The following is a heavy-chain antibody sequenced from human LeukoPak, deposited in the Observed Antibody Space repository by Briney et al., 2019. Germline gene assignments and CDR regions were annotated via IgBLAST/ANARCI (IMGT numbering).Heavy chain of an antibody. Sequence: GGSLRLSCAASGFTFSNHWMNWVRQAPGKGREWVANIKQDGSERYYVDSVKGRFTISRDNAKNSLYLQMNSLRAEDTAVYYCARGSLGAFDSWGQGALVTVSS. D-gene: IGHD1-26*01. V-gene: IGHV3-7*05. J-gene: IGHJ4*02. CDR2: IKQDGSER. CDR1: GFTFSNHW. CDR3: ARGSLGAFDS.